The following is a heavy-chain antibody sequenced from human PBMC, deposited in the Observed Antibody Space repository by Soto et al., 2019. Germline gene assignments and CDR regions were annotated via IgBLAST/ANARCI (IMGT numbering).Heavy chain of an antibody. CDR1: GFTVSSNY. Sequence: EVQLVESGGGLVQPGGSLRLSCAASGFTVSSNYMSWVRQAPGKGLEWVSVIYSGGSTYYADSVKGRFTISRHNSKNTLYLQMNSLRAEDTAVYYCARVGGGYTGYDWTYNWFAPWGQGTLVTVSS. CDR3: ARVGGGYTGYDWTYNWFAP. J-gene: IGHJ5*02. V-gene: IGHV3-53*04. D-gene: IGHD5-12*01. CDR2: IYSGGST.